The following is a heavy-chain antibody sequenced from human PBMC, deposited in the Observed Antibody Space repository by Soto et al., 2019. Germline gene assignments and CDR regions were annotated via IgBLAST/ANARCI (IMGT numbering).Heavy chain of an antibody. D-gene: IGHD3-10*02. CDR2: IIPIFGTA. Sequence: QVQLVQSGAEVKKPGSSVKVSCKASGGTFSSYAISWVRQAPGRGLEWMGGIIPIFGTANYAQKFQGRVTITADKSTSTAYMELSSLRSEDTAVYYCARAPFREKSLYFRDSRGGMDVWGQGTTVTVSS. V-gene: IGHV1-69*06. J-gene: IGHJ6*02. CDR1: GGTFSSYA. CDR3: ARAPFREKSLYFRDSRGGMDV.